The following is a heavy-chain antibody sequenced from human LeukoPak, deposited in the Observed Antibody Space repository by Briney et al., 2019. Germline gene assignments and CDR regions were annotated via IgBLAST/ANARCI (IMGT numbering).Heavy chain of an antibody. CDR2: INHSGST. Sequence: PSETLSLTCAVYGGSFSGYYWSWIRQPPGKGLEWIGEINHSGSTNYNPSLKSRVTISVDTSKNQFSLKLSSVTAADTAVYYCATSSSSWYGSAEYFQHWGQGTLVTVSS. CDR1: GGSFSGYY. J-gene: IGHJ1*01. V-gene: IGHV4-34*01. CDR3: ATSSSSWYGSAEYFQH. D-gene: IGHD6-13*01.